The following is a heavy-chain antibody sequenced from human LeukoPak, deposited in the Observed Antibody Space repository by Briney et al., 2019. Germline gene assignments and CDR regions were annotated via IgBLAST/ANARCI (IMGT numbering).Heavy chain of an antibody. D-gene: IGHD3-22*01. V-gene: IGHV4-59*08. CDR1: GGSISSYY. CDR3: ARHRTLRYYYDSSGYLYFDY. CDR2: IYYSGST. J-gene: IGHJ4*02. Sequence: PSETLSLTCTVSGGSISSYYWSWIRQPPGKGLEWIGYIYYSGSTNYNPSLKSRVTISVDTSKNQFSLKLSSVTAADTAVYYCARHRTLRYYYDSSGYLYFDYWGQGILVTVSS.